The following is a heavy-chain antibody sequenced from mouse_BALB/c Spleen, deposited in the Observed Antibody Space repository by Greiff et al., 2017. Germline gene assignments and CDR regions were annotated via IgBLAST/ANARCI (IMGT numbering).Heavy chain of an antibody. CDR3: ARSYYGSSYWYFDV. Sequence: EVQVVESGGDLVKPGGSLKLSCAASGFTFSSYGMSWVRQTPDKRLEWVATISSGGSYTYYPDSVKGRFTISRDNAKNTLYLQMSSLKSEDTAMYYCARSYYGSSYWYFDVWGAGTTVTVSS. D-gene: IGHD1-1*01. CDR1: GFTFSSYG. J-gene: IGHJ1*01. CDR2: ISSGGSYT. V-gene: IGHV5-6*01.